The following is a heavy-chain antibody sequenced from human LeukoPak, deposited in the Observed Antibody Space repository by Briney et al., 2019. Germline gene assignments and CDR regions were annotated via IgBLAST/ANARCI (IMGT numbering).Heavy chain of an antibody. CDR1: GFSLSTSGMC. CDR3: ARIRQDGSYSGLVDY. V-gene: IGHV2-70*11. D-gene: IGHD1-26*01. CDR2: IDWDDDK. Sequence: SGPTLVNPTQTLTLTCTFSGFSLSTSGMCVSWIRQPPGKALEWLARIDWDDDKYYSTSLKTRLTISKDTSKNQVVLTMTNVDPVDTATYYCARIRQDGSYSGLVDYWGQGTLVTVSS. J-gene: IGHJ4*02.